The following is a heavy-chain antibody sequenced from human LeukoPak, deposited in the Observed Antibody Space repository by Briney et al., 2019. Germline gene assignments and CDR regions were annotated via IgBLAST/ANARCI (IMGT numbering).Heavy chain of an antibody. CDR1: GFTVSSNY. J-gene: IGHJ6*02. CDR2: IYSGGST. CDR3: ARDLGDIKGDYYYGMDV. Sequence: GGSLRLSCAASGFTVSSNYMSWVRQAPGKGLEWVSVIYSGGSTYYADSVKGRFTISRDNSKNTLYLQMNSLRAEDTAVYYCARDLGDIKGDYYYGMDVWGQGTTVTVSS. D-gene: IGHD3-10*01. V-gene: IGHV3-53*01.